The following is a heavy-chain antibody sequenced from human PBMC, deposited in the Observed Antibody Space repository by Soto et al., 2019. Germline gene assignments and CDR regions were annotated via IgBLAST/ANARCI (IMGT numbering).Heavy chain of an antibody. J-gene: IGHJ4*02. D-gene: IGHD6-13*01. CDR3: ARTSKYSSSWKAPCDY. CDR2: IYHSGST. CDR1: GGSISSSSYY. V-gene: IGHV4-39*07. Sequence: SETLSLTCTVSGGSISSSSYYWGWIRQPPGKGLEWIGRIYHSGSTYYNTSLKSRVTISVDTSKNQFSLKLSSVTAADTVVYYCARTSKYSSSWKAPCDYWGQGTLVTVSS.